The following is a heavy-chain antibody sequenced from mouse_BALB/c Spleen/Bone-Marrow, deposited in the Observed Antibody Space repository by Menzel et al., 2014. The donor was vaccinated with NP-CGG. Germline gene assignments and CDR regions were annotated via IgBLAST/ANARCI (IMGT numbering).Heavy chain of an antibody. Sequence: EVQLQQSGAELVKPGASVKLSCTASGFNIKDTYIHWVNQRPEQGLEWIGRIDPASGFANYDPKFQGKATITADTSSNTAYLHLSSLTSEDTAVYYCARAYYGNYPYVMDYWGQGTSVTVSS. CDR3: ARAYYGNYPYVMDY. D-gene: IGHD2-10*01. CDR2: IDPASGFA. V-gene: IGHV14-3*02. CDR1: GFNIKDTY. J-gene: IGHJ4*01.